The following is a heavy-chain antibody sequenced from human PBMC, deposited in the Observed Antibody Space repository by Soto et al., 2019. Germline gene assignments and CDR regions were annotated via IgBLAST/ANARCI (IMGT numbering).Heavy chain of an antibody. D-gene: IGHD6-19*01. Sequence: SETLSLTCTVSGGSISSYYWSWIRQPPGKGLEWIGYIYYSGSTNYNPSLKSRVTISVDTSKNQFSLKLSSVTAADTAVYYCARDHSSGYYYYVMDVWGQGTTVTVSS. CDR3: ARDHSSGYYYYVMDV. CDR2: IYYSGST. CDR1: GGSISSYY. J-gene: IGHJ6*02. V-gene: IGHV4-59*01.